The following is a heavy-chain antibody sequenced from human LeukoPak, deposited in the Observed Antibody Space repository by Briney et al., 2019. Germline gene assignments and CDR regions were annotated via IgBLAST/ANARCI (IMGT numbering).Heavy chain of an antibody. V-gene: IGHV4-34*01. Sequence: PSETLSLTCAVYGGSFSGYYWSWIRQPPGKGLEWIGSIYYSGSTYYNPSLKSRVTISVDTSKNQFSLKLSSVTAADTAVYYCARLTRANQQLVWGFDYWGQGTLVTVSS. CDR2: IYYSGST. J-gene: IGHJ4*02. D-gene: IGHD6-13*01. CDR1: GGSFSGYY. CDR3: ARLTRANQQLVWGFDY.